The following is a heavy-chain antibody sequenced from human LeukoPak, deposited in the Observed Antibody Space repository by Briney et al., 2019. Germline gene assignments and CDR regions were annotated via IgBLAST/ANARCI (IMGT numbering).Heavy chain of an antibody. CDR3: ARAPGYYYYYYMDV. CDR1: GFTFSSYS. J-gene: IGHJ6*03. CDR2: ISSSSSYI. Sequence: GGSLRLSCAASGFTFSSYSMNWVRQAPGKGLEWVSSISSSSSYIYYADSVKGRFTISRDNAKNSLYLQMNSLRAEDTAVYYCARAPGYYYYYYMDVWGKGTTVTVSS. V-gene: IGHV3-21*01.